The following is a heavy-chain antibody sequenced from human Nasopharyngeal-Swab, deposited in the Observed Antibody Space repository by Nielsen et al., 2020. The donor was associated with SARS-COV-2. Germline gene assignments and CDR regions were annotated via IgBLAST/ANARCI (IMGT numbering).Heavy chain of an antibody. CDR1: GGSISSYY. Sequence: SETLSLTCTVSGGSISSYYWSWIRQPAGQGLGWIGRIYTSCSTNYNPSLKSQVSISVDTSKTQFSLKLTAVTATDMAVYYCARGSLAAIPRSSWYFDYWGQGTLVTVSS. CDR3: ARGSLAAIPRSSWYFDY. J-gene: IGHJ4*02. D-gene: IGHD6-13*01. CDR2: IYTSCST. V-gene: IGHV4-4*07.